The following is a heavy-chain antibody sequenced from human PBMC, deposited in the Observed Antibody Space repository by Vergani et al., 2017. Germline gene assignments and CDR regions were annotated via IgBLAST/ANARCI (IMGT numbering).Heavy chain of an antibody. D-gene: IGHD3-22*01. Sequence: QVQLQESGPGLVKPSQTLSLTCTVSGGSVSSGDYYWSWIRQPPGKGLEWIWYIYYSGSTYYNPSLKSRLTISVDTSKNQFSLKLSSVTAADTAVYYCARDKHYYDSSGYYYAFDIWGQGTMVTVSS. CDR1: GGSVSSGDYY. CDR3: ARDKHYYDSSGYYYAFDI. J-gene: IGHJ3*02. CDR2: IYYSGST. V-gene: IGHV4-30-4*08.